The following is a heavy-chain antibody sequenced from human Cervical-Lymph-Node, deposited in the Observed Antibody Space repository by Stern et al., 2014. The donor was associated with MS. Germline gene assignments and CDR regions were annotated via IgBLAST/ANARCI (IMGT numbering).Heavy chain of an antibody. Sequence: EVQLVQSGAEVKKSGESLKISCKGAGYSFSSHWIAWVRQKPGQGLEWMGIIYPGDSDTRHSPSFQGHVSISVDKSSSTAYLQWSSLTDSDTAIYYCARQGNYHDSHAFDIWGQGTMVIVSS. D-gene: IGHD3-22*01. CDR3: ARQGNYHDSHAFDI. CDR2: IYPGDSDT. V-gene: IGHV5-51*01. J-gene: IGHJ3*02. CDR1: GYSFSSHW.